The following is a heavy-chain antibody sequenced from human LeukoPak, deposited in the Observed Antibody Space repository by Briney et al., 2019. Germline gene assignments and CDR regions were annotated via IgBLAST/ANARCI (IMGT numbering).Heavy chain of an antibody. V-gene: IGHV3-21*04. CDR2: ISSSSTYI. Sequence: PGGSLRLSCAASGFTFSSYSMNWVRQAPGKGLEWVSSISSSSTYIYYADSVKGRFTISRDNAKNSLYLQMNSLRAEDTAVYYCAKDGRGGRYCSGGSCQTYGIDYFDYWGQGTLVTVSS. J-gene: IGHJ4*02. D-gene: IGHD2-15*01. CDR1: GFTFSSYS. CDR3: AKDGRGGRYCSGGSCQTYGIDYFDY.